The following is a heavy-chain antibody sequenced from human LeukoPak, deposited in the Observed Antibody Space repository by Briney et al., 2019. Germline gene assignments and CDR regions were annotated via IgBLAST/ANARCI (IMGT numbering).Heavy chain of an antibody. V-gene: IGHV3-23*01. J-gene: IGHJ4*02. CDR2: ITTSDGNT. D-gene: IGHD7-27*01. Sequence: GGSLSLSCAASGFTFSSYTMSWVRQAPGKGLEWVSTITTSDGNTYYADSVKGRFTVSRDNSKNTLYLQMNSLRAEDTAVYYCAKDGGLWVSAHWGDSWGRGTLVTVSS. CDR3: AKDGGLWVSAHWGDS. CDR1: GFTFSSYT.